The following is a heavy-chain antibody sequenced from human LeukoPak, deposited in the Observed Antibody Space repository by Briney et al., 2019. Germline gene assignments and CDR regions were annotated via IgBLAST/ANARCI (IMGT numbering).Heavy chain of an antibody. CDR3: ARDSYDYVWGSSNFDY. J-gene: IGHJ4*02. CDR1: GGSISSGSYY. D-gene: IGHD3-16*01. CDR2: IYTSGST. Sequence: SETLSLTCTVSGGSISSGSYYWSWIRQPAGKGLEWIGRIYTSGSTNYNPSLKSRVTVSVDTSKNQFSLKLSSVTAADTAVYYCARDSYDYVWGSSNFDYWGQGALVTVSS. V-gene: IGHV4-61*02.